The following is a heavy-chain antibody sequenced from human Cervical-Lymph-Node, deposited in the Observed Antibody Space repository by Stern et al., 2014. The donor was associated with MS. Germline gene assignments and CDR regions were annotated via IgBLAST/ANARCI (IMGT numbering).Heavy chain of an antibody. V-gene: IGHV4-39*01. Sequence: QLQLQESGPGLVKPSETLSLTCTVSGDSIRSSDYYWGWIRQPPGKGLEWIGSAYDSGSTYSRPSHKTRIPIPVDTSKTQSSLTRSSVTAADAAVYYCARGPPMDVWGQGTTVIVSS. J-gene: IGHJ6*02. CDR3: ARGPPMDV. CDR1: GDSIRSSDYY. CDR2: AYDSGST.